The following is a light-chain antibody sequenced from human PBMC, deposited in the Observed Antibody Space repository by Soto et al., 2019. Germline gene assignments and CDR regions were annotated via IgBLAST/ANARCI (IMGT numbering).Light chain of an antibody. Sequence: DIQMIQSPSSLSASVGDMVTITCRASQGISNYLAWYQQKPGKVPKLLPYAASTLQSGVPSRFSGSGSGTDFTPAISSLQPEDGATYYCQNYNSARFSFGGRTKVEIK. CDR3: QNYNSARFS. J-gene: IGKJ4*01. V-gene: IGKV1-27*01. CDR2: AAS. CDR1: QGISNY.